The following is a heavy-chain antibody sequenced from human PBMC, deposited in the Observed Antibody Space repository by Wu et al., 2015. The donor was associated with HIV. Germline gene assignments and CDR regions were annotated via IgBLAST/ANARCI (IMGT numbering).Heavy chain of an antibody. J-gene: IGHJ5*02. CDR1: DESFSNYA. CDR2: INPVFGTA. V-gene: IGHV1-69*12. Sequence: QVQVLQSEAEMKKPGSSVKISCEVSDESFSNYAIHWVRQVPGQGLEWMGGINPVFGTADYAQKFRGRVTITADASTSTAYMALSGLTSEDTAMYYCARDRIMDNWFDPWGLGTLVIVSS. CDR3: ARDRIMDNWFDP.